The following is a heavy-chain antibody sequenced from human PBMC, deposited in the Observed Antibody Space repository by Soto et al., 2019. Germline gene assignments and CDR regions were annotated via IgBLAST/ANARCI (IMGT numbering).Heavy chain of an antibody. Sequence: QVQLVQSGAEVKKPGASVKVSFRISGHTLTELSVHWVRQAPGKGLEWMGGFDPEDGEIIHAQKFQGRVTMTEDTSADSAYMEVSSLTSEDTAVYYCVAGGTRWLRSPFDYWGQGTLVTVSS. CDR3: VAGGTRWLRSPFDY. J-gene: IGHJ4*02. V-gene: IGHV1-24*01. D-gene: IGHD5-12*01. CDR2: FDPEDGEI. CDR1: GHTLTELS.